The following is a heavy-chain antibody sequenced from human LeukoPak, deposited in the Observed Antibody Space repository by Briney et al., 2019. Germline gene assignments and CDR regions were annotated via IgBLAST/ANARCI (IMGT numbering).Heavy chain of an antibody. Sequence: GGSLRLSCAASGFTFSSYAMNWVRQAPGKGLEWVSYIDARSGIVYYADSVQGRFTISRDDAKDSVFLQMNSLRVDDTAVYYCARTYDFGRGPPGDAFDNWGQGTLVTVPS. V-gene: IGHV3-48*01. CDR2: IDARSGIV. CDR3: ARTYDFGRGPPGDAFDN. J-gene: IGHJ3*02. D-gene: IGHD3-3*01. CDR1: GFTFSSYA.